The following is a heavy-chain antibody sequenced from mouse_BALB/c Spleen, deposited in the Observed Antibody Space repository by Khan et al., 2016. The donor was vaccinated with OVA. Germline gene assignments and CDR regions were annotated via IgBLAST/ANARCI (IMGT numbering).Heavy chain of an antibody. CDR2: IDPENVDT. D-gene: IGHD1-1*02. CDR3: KARGVGREYAMDH. J-gene: IGHJ4*01. CDR1: GFNIKDYY. V-gene: IGHV14-4*02. Sequence: VQLQQPGAELVRSGASVKLSCTASGFNIKDYYIHWVKQRPEQSLEWIGWIDPENVDTEYAPKFQGKATMTADTSSKTAYLQLKSLTSEDTAVYYWKARGVGREYAMDHGGQGTSGTGSS.